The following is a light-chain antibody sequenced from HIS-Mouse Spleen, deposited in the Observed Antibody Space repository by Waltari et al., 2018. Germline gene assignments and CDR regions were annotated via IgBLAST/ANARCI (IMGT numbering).Light chain of an antibody. J-gene: IGLJ2*01. CDR1: SSDVWSYHL. V-gene: IGLV2-23*01. CDR2: EGS. CDR3: CSYAGSSTVV. Sequence: QSALTQPASVSGSPGQSITISCTGTSSDVWSYHLVPWYQQHPGKAPKLMIYEGSKRPSGVSNRFSGSKSGNTASLTISGLQAEDEADYYCCSYAGSSTVVFGGGTKLTVL.